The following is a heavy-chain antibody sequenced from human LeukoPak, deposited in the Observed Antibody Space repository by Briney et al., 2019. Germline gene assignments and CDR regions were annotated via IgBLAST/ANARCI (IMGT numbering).Heavy chain of an antibody. CDR3: ARDSVRFLEWFSFDY. CDR1: GYTFTSYG. V-gene: IGHV1-18*01. D-gene: IGHD3-3*01. J-gene: IGHJ4*02. CDR2: ISAYNGNA. Sequence: ASVKVSCKASGYTFTSYGISWVRQAPGQGLEWMGWISAYNGNANYAQKLQGRVTMTTDTSTSTAYMELRSLRSDDTAVHYCARDSVRFLEWFSFDYWGQGTLVTVSS.